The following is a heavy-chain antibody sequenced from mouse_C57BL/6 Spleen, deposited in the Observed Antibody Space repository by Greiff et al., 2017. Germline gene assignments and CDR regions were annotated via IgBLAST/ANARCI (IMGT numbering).Heavy chain of an antibody. CDR2: IDPSDSYT. V-gene: IGHV1-59*01. Sequence: QVQLQQPGAELVRPGTSVKLSCKASGYTFTSYWMHWVKQRPGQGLEWIGVIDPSDSYTNYNQKFKGKATLTVDTSSSTAYMQLSSLTSEDSAVYYCARSYGNSWYFDVWGTGTTVTVSS. CDR1: GYTFTSYW. D-gene: IGHD2-1*01. CDR3: ARSYGNSWYFDV. J-gene: IGHJ1*03.